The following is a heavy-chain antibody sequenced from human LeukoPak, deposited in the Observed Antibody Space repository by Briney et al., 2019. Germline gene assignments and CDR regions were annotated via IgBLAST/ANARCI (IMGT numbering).Heavy chain of an antibody. J-gene: IGHJ4*02. CDR3: AKSEVVTAIFDY. Sequence: GGSLRLSCAASGLTFSSYGMHWVRQAPGKGLEWVATISFDGSNNYYADSVKGRFTISRDNSKNTLYLQMNSLRAEDTAVYYCAKSEVVTAIFDYWGQGTLVTVSS. V-gene: IGHV3-30*18. CDR2: ISFDGSNN. D-gene: IGHD2-21*02. CDR1: GLTFSSYG.